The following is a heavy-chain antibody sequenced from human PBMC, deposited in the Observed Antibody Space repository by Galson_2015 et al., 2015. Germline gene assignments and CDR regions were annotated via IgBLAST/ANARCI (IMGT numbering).Heavy chain of an antibody. D-gene: IGHD1-1*01. CDR1: GFTVSNNY. CDR2: IYSGGNT. CDR3: AKDKVPGRGDAFDI. J-gene: IGHJ3*02. V-gene: IGHV3-53*01. Sequence: SLRLSCAASGFTVSNNYMSWVRQAPGKGLEWVSVIYSGGNTYYADSVRGRFTISRDNSKNTLYLQMNSLRGEDTALYCCAKDKVPGRGDAFDIWGQGTMVTVSS.